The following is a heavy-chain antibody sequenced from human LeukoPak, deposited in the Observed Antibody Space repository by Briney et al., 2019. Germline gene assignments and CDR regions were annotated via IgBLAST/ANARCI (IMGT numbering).Heavy chain of an antibody. J-gene: IGHJ3*01. Sequence: GGSLRLSCAASGFTFSSYAMSWVRQAPGKGLEWVSAISGSGGSTYYADSVKGRFTISRDNSKNTLYLQMNSLKTEDTAMYYCTRDYPASFDVWGQGTLVTVSS. V-gene: IGHV3-23*01. CDR2: ISGSGGST. CDR3: TRDYPASFDV. D-gene: IGHD3-16*01. CDR1: GFTFSSYA.